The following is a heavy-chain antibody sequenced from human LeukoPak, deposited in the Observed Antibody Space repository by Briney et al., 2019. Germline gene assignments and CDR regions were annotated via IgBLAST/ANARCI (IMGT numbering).Heavy chain of an antibody. CDR1: GGSISSYY. V-gene: IGHV4-59*01. CDR2: IYYSGST. D-gene: IGHD1-26*01. Sequence: SETLSLTCTVSGGSISSYYWSWIRQPPGKGLEWIGYIYYSGSTNYNPSLKSRVTISVDTSKNQFSLKLSSVTAADTAVYYCAKIDIGGDSGSYPYYYYYMDVWGKGTTVTVSS. CDR3: AKIDIGGDSGSYPYYYYYMDV. J-gene: IGHJ6*03.